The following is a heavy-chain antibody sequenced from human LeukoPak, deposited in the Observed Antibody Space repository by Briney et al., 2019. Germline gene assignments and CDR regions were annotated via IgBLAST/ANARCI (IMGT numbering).Heavy chain of an antibody. J-gene: IGHJ4*02. D-gene: IGHD3-10*01. CDR2: INPNSGGT. V-gene: IGHV1-2*02. CDR3: ARDSGYYYGSGSYFDY. Sequence: ASVKVSCKASGYTFTGYYMHWVRQAPGQGLEWMGWINPNSGGTNYAQKFQGRVTMTRDTSISTAYMELSRLRSEDTAVYYCARDSGYYYGSGSYFDYWGQGTLVTVSS. CDR1: GYTFTGYY.